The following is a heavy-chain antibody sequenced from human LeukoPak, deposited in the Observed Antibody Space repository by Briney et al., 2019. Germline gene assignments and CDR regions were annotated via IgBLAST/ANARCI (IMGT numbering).Heavy chain of an antibody. D-gene: IGHD3-22*01. CDR1: GFTFSSYA. Sequence: GGSLRLSCAASGFTFSSYAMSWVRQAPGKGLEWVSAISGSGGSTYYADSVKGRFTISRDNSKNTLYLQMNSLRAEDTAVYYCAKPTTPNYYYDSSPYFDYWGQGTLVTVSS. CDR2: ISGSGGST. V-gene: IGHV3-23*01. CDR3: AKPTTPNYYYDSSPYFDY. J-gene: IGHJ4*02.